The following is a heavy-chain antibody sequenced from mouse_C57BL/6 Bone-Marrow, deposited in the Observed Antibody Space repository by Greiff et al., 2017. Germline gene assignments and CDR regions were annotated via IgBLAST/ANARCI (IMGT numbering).Heavy chain of an antibody. V-gene: IGHV1-81*01. J-gene: IGHJ1*03. Sequence: VHLVESGAELARPGASVKLSCKASGYTFTSYGISWVKQRTGQGLEWIGEIYPRSGNTYYNEKFKGKATLTADKSSSTAYMELRSLTSEDSAVYFCAREGHDYDDRDVWGTGTTVTVSS. CDR3: AREGHDYDDRDV. CDR2: IYPRSGNT. D-gene: IGHD2-4*01. CDR1: GYTFTSYG.